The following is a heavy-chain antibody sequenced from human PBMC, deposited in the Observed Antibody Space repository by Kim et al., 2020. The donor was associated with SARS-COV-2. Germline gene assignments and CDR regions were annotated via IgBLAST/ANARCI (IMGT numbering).Heavy chain of an antibody. V-gene: IGHV4-34*01. CDR3: ARGRYGEITIFGGVPGHY. J-gene: IGHJ4*01. CDR1: GGSFSGYY. CDR2: INHSGST. Sequence: SETLSLTCAVYGGSFSGYYWSWIRQPPGKGLEWIGEINHSGSTNYNPTLKSRVTISVDTSKNQFSLTLSSVSAADTAVYYCARGRYGEITIFGGVPGHY. D-gene: IGHD3-3*01.